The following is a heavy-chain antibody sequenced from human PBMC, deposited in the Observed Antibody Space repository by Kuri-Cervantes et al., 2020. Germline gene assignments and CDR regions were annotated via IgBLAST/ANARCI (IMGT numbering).Heavy chain of an antibody. D-gene: IGHD1-14*01. CDR2: ISYDGSNK. J-gene: IGHJ4*02. CDR3: ARSKSEVTHAGY. V-gene: IGHV3-30-3*01. Sequence: LSLTCAVSGGSISSSNWWSWVRQAPGKGLEWVAVISYDGSNKYYADSVKGRFTISRDNSKNTLYLQMNSLRAEDTAVYYCARSKSEVTHAGYWGQGTLVTVSS. CDR1: GGSISSSN.